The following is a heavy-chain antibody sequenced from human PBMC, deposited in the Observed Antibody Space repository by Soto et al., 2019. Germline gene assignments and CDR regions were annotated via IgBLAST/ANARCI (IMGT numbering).Heavy chain of an antibody. CDR2: VYSSGIT. D-gene: IGHD5-18*01. V-gene: IGHV4-39*02. J-gene: IGHJ4*02. CDR3: ARENTTIDY. CDR1: GGSITSRSYY. Sequence: PSETLSLTCPVSGGSITSRSYYWGWIRQPPGKGLEWIGSVYSSGITYYNPSLKSRVTISIDTSENHFSLRLNSVTPEDTAVYYCARENTTIDYWGQGTLGTVCS.